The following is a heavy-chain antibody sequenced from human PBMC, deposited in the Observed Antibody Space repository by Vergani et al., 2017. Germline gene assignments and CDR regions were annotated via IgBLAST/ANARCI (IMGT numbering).Heavy chain of an antibody. CDR3: ARDGGSGSYSLDY. CDR2: IYYSGRT. V-gene: IGHV4-39*07. J-gene: IGHJ4*02. D-gene: IGHD3-10*01. Sequence: QLQLQESGPGLVKPSETLSLTCTVSGGSISSSSYYWGWIRQPPGKGLEWVGSIYYSGRTYYHPSLKSRVTKSVDTSKNQFSLKLSSVTAADTAVYYCARDGGSGSYSLDYWGQGTLVTVSS. CDR1: GGSISSSSYY.